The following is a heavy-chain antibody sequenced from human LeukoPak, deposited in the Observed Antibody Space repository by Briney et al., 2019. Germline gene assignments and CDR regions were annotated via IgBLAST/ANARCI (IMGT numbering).Heavy chain of an antibody. D-gene: IGHD6-13*01. CDR2: ISAYNGNT. Sequence: GASVKVSCKASGYTFTSYGISWVRQAPGQGLEWMGWISAYNGNTNYAQKLQGRVTMTTDTSTSTAYMELRSLRSDDTAVYYCALETAAEGGNWFDPWGQGTLVTVSS. V-gene: IGHV1-18*01. CDR3: ALETAAEGGNWFDP. CDR1: GYTFTSYG. J-gene: IGHJ5*02.